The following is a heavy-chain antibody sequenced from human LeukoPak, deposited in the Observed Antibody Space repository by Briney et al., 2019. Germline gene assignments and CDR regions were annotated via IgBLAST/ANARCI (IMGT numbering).Heavy chain of an antibody. Sequence: ASQTLSLTCTVSSGSISTGTYSWSWIRQPPGKGLEWIGYIYNSGSTNYNPSLKSRVTISVDTSKNQFSLKLSSVTAADTAVYYCAREDPRPAGFDPWGQGTLVTVSS. V-gene: IGHV4-61*01. CDR3: AREDPRPAGFDP. J-gene: IGHJ5*02. CDR2: IYNSGST. CDR1: SGSISTGTYS.